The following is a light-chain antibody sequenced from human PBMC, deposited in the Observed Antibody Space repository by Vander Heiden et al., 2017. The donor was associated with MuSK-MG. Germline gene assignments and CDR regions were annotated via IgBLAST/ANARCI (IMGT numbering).Light chain of an antibody. CDR3: QRFYNYPLT. J-gene: IGKJ4*01. Sequence: AVRLTQSPPLLSASTGDRVSITCRASQAISNHLAWYQQKPGEPPKLLIYTASTLQTGVPSRCSGSGSGTDFTLTISDLQSEDFATYCYQRFYNYPLTFGGGTRVEI. V-gene: IGKV1-8*01. CDR1: QAISNH. CDR2: TAS.